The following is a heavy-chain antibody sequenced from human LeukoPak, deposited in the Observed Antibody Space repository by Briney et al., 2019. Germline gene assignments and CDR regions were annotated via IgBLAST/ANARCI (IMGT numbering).Heavy chain of an antibody. J-gene: IGHJ4*02. V-gene: IGHV3-11*04. Sequence: PGGSLRLSCAAYGFTFSDYYMSWLRQAPGKGLEWVSYISSSGSTIYYADSVKGRFTISRDNAKNSLYLQMNSLRAEDTAVYYCARDQLSVAARLDYWGQGTLVTVSS. D-gene: IGHD6-6*01. CDR3: ARDQLSVAARLDY. CDR1: GFTFSDYY. CDR2: ISSSGSTI.